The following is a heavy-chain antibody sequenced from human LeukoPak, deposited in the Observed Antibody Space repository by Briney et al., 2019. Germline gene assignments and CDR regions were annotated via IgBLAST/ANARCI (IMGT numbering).Heavy chain of an antibody. CDR1: GDSIGSIGHN. CDR3: AKDDKNWNYDR. Sequence: SVTLSLTCSVSGDSIGSIGHNWAWFRQPPGKRPERIGSIYYTGLTYFNPSLKSRVTISSDTSKNLLSLTMTSVTAADTALYFCAKDDKNWNYDRWGQGTLVSVSS. CDR2: IYYTGLT. V-gene: IGHV4-39*07. J-gene: IGHJ5*02. D-gene: IGHD1-7*01.